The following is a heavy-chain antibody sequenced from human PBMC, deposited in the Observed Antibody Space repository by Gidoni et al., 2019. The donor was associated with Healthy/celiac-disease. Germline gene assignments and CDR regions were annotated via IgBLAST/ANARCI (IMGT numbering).Heavy chain of an antibody. Sequence: QVQLQESGPGLVKPSETLSLTCTVSGGSISSYYWSWIRQPAGKGLEWIGRIYTSGSTNYNPSLKSRVTMSVDTSKNQFSLKLSSVTAADTAVYYCARDNHDYSNYERAFDIWGQGTMVTVSS. CDR3: ARDNHDYSNYERAFDI. CDR1: GGSISSYY. J-gene: IGHJ3*02. V-gene: IGHV4-4*07. D-gene: IGHD4-4*01. CDR2: IYTSGST.